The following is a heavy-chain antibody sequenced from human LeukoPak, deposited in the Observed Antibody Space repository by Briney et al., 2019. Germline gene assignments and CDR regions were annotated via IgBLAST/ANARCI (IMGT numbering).Heavy chain of an antibody. CDR3: ARSSHYDILTGYSEEDAFDI. J-gene: IGHJ3*02. D-gene: IGHD3-9*01. Sequence: GGSLRLSCAASGFTVSSNYMSWVRQAPGKRLEWVSVIYSGGSTDYADSVKGRFTISRDTSKNTLYLQMNSLRVEDTAVYYCARSSHYDILTGYSEEDAFDIWGQGTMVTVSS. V-gene: IGHV3-53*01. CDR1: GFTVSSNY. CDR2: IYSGGST.